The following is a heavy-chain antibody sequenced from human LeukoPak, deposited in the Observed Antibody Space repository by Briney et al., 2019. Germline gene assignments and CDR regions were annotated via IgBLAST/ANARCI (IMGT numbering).Heavy chain of an antibody. CDR1: GFTFSTYA. D-gene: IGHD1-26*01. CDR3: AEVVPRYSGSNHGAFDL. CDR2: ISGSASST. Sequence: GGSPRLSCAASGFTFSTYAMSWVRQAPGKGLEWVSLISGSASSTYYADSVKGRFTISRDNSKDTLYLQMNSLRAEDTAVYYCAEVVPRYSGSNHGAFDLWGQGTMVTVSS. J-gene: IGHJ3*01. V-gene: IGHV3-23*01.